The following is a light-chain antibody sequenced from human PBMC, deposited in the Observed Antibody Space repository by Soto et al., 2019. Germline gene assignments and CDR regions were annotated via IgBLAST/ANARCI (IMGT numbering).Light chain of an antibody. CDR3: SSYTSSSTLDV. Sequence: QSVLTQPASVSGSPGQSITISCTGTSSDVGYYNYVSWYQQRPGKAPKLMIYEVSNRPSGVSNRFSGSKSGNTASLTISGLQAEDEADYYCSSYTSSSTLDVFGTGTKVTVL. J-gene: IGLJ1*01. CDR1: SSDVGYYNY. CDR2: EVS. V-gene: IGLV2-14*01.